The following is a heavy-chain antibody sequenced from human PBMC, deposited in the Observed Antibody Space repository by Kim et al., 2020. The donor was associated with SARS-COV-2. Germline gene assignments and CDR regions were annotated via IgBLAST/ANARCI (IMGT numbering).Heavy chain of an antibody. CDR1: GFTFSSYA. J-gene: IGHJ6*02. V-gene: IGHV3-30*04. CDR2: ISYDGSNK. Sequence: GGSLRLSCAASGFTFSSYAMHWVRQAPGKGLEWVAVISYDGSNKYYADSVKGRFTISRDNSKNTLYLQMNSLRAEDTAVYYCAREINDYGDYQDQDGIYYYYYGMDVWGQGTTVTVSS. D-gene: IGHD4-17*01. CDR3: AREINDYGDYQDQDGIYYYYYGMDV.